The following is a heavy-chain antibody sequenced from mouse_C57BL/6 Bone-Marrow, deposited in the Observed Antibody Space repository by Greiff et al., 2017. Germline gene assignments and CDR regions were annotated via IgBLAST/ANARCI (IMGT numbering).Heavy chain of an antibody. CDR3: ARDLGRLFAY. CDR2: ISDGGSYT. Sequence: EVQVVESGGGLVKPGGSLKLSCAASGFTFSSYAMSWVRQTPEKRLEWVATISDGGSYTYYPDNVKGRFTISRDNAKNNLYLQMSHLKSEDTAMYYCARDLGRLFAYWGQGTLVTVSA. CDR1: GFTFSSYA. V-gene: IGHV5-4*01. J-gene: IGHJ3*01. D-gene: IGHD4-1*01.